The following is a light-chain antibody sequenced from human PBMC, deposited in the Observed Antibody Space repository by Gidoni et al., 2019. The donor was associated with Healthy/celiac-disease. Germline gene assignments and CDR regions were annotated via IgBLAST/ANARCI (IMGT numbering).Light chain of an antibody. CDR1: QSVSSSY. V-gene: IGKV3-20*01. CDR3: QQYGSSPPSWT. Sequence: EIVLTQSPGTLSLSPGERATLSCRASQSVSSSYLSWYQQKPGQAPRLLIYGASSRATGIPDRFSGSCSVTDFTLTISRLEPEDFAVYYCQQYGSSPPSWTFGQGTKVEIK. J-gene: IGKJ1*01. CDR2: GAS.